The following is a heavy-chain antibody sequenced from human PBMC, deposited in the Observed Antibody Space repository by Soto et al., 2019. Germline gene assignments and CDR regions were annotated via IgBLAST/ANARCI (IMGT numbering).Heavy chain of an antibody. V-gene: IGHV3-13*05. Sequence: WGSLRLSCAASGFTFISYDIHLFRQATVKGLEWVSAIGTAGDPYYPGSVKGRFTISRENAKNSLYLQMNSLRAGDTAVYYCARSYWGSWAFDIWGQGTMVTVSS. D-gene: IGHD7-27*01. CDR2: IGTAGDP. CDR3: ARSYWGSWAFDI. J-gene: IGHJ3*02. CDR1: GFTFISYD.